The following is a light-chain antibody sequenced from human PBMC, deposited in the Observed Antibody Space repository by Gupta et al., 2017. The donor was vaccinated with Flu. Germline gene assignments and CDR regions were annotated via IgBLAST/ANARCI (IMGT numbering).Light chain of an antibody. Sequence: SYELTQPSSVSVPPGQTARITCSGDVLAKKYTRWFQQKPGQAPVLVIYRDSERPSEIPERFSGSSSGTTVTLTISGAQVEDEADYYCYSATDANRGLFGGGTKLTVL. CDR2: RDS. V-gene: IGLV3-27*01. J-gene: IGLJ2*01. CDR3: YSATDANRGL. CDR1: VLAKKY.